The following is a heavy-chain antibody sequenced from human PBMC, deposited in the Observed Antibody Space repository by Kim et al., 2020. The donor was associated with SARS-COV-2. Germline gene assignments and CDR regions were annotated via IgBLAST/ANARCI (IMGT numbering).Heavy chain of an antibody. V-gene: IGHV4-31*02. CDR3: ARYDSSSSSFDY. Sequence: FYNPSLESRFSLSVDTSKSQFSLNLSSVTAADTAVYYCARYDSSSSSFDYWGQGTLVTVSS. D-gene: IGHD6-6*01. J-gene: IGHJ4*02.